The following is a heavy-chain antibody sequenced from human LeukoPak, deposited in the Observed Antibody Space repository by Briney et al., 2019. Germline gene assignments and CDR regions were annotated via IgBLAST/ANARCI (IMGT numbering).Heavy chain of an antibody. J-gene: IGHJ5*02. V-gene: IGHV1-3*01. D-gene: IGHD3-10*01. CDR2: INAGNGNT. CDR1: GYTFTSYA. CDR3: ARDRPWFGEFPTPFDP. Sequence: ASVKVSCKASGYTFTSYAMHWVRQAPGQRLEWMGWINAGNGNTKYSQKFQGRVTITRDTSASTAYMELSSLRSEDTAVYHCARDRPWFGEFPTPFDPWGQGTLVTVSS.